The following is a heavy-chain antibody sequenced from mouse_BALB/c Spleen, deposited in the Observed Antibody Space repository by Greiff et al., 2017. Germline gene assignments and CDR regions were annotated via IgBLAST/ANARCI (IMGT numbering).Heavy chain of an antibody. CDR2: ISYDGSN. CDR1: GYSITSGYY. CDR3: ARGDYYGRGGFAY. D-gene: IGHD1-1*01. V-gene: IGHV3-6*02. Sequence: DVKLQESGPGLVKPSQSLSLTCSVTGYSITSGYYWNWIRQFPGNKLEWMGYISYDGSNNYNPSLKNRISITRDTSKNQFFLKLNSVTTEDTATYYCARGDYYGRGGFAYWGQGTLVTVSA. J-gene: IGHJ3*01.